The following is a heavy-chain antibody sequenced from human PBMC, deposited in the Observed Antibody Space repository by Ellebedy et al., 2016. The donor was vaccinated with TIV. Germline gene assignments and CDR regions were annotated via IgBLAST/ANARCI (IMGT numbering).Heavy chain of an antibody. CDR3: AKGEVGHTNPEAFDI. Sequence: GESLKISCQGSEYSFTSYWTGWLRQLLRKGVEWMAIITPGNSDTSYSPSFQGQVTISANNAISTTYLQWSSLKASDTAMYFCAKGEVGHTNPEAFDIWGQGTMVTVSS. CDR1: EYSFTSYW. CDR2: ITPGNSDT. D-gene: IGHD1-26*01. V-gene: IGHV5-51*02. J-gene: IGHJ3*02.